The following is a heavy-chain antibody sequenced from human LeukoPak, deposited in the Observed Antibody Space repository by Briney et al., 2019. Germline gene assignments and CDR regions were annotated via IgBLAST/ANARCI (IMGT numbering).Heavy chain of an antibody. Sequence: ASVKVSCKASGYTFSGYYIHWVRQAPGQGLEWMGWINPNSGGTNYAQKFQGRVTMTRDTSISTAYMELSRLISDDTAVYYCARVFGRQLPDSWGQGTLVTVSS. CDR3: ARVFGRQLPDS. V-gene: IGHV1-2*02. CDR2: INPNSGGT. J-gene: IGHJ4*02. D-gene: IGHD1-26*01. CDR1: GYTFSGYY.